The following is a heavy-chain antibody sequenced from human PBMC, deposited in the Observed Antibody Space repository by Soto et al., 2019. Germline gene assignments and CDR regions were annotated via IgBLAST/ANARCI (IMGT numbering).Heavy chain of an antibody. J-gene: IGHJ6*03. CDR3: ASLTTVTTVGYYYYMDV. Sequence: SETLSLTCAVSSGSISSSNWWSWVRQPPGKGLEWIGEIYHSGSTNYNPSLKSRVTISVDKSKNQFSLKLSSVTAADTAVYYCASLTTVTTVGYYYYMDVWGKGTTVTVSS. CDR2: IYHSGST. CDR1: SGSISSSNW. D-gene: IGHD4-17*01. V-gene: IGHV4-4*02.